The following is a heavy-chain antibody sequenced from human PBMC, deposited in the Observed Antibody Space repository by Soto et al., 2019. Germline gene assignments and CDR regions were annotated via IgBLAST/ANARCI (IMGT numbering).Heavy chain of an antibody. CDR1: GGAINSYY. J-gene: IGHJ5*02. CDR2: IYSSGST. V-gene: IGHV4-4*07. D-gene: IGHD3-3*01. Sequence: SETLSLTCTVSGGAINSYYWTWIRQPAGKGLEWIGRIYSSGSTKYNPSLQSRVTMSLDTSKNQFSLRLTSVTAADTAVYYCARGQRFSDWFDPWGHGSLVTVYS. CDR3: ARGQRFSDWFDP.